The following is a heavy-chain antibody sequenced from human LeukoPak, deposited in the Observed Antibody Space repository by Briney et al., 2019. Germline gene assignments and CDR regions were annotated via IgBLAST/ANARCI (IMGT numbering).Heavy chain of an antibody. J-gene: IGHJ3*02. D-gene: IGHD5-24*01. CDR2: IRYDGSNK. V-gene: IGHV3-30*02. Sequence: PGGSLRLSCAASGFTFSSYGMHWVRQAPGKGLEWVAFIRYDGSNKYYADSVKGRFTISRDNSKNTLYLQMNSLRAEDTAVYYCAKDPGDGYNLAFDIWGQGTMVTVSS. CDR3: AKDPGDGYNLAFDI. CDR1: GFTFSSYG.